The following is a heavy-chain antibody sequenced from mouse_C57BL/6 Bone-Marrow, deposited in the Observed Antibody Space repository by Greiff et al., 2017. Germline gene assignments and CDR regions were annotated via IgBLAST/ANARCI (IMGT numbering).Heavy chain of an antibody. Sequence: VQLQESGPGLVAPSQRLSITCTVSGFSLTSYGVDWVRQSPGKGLEWLGVIWGVGSTNYNSALKSRLSISKDNSKSQVFLKMNSLQTDDTAMYYCAREGKGGWFAYWGQGTLVTVSA. CDR2: IWGVGST. CDR3: AREGKGGWFAY. J-gene: IGHJ3*01. CDR1: GFSLTSYG. V-gene: IGHV2-6*01.